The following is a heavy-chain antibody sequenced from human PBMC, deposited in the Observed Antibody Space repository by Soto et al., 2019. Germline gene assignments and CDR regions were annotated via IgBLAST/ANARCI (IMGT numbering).Heavy chain of an antibody. D-gene: IGHD3-10*01. Sequence: GASVKVSCKASGGTFSSCAISWLRQAPGQGLEWMGGIIPIFGTANYAQKFQGRVTITADESTSTAYMELSSLRSEDTAVYYCARLVDSTISRWFDPWGQGTLVTVSS. CDR3: ARLVDSTISRWFDP. CDR2: IIPIFGTA. CDR1: GGTFSSCA. V-gene: IGHV1-69*13. J-gene: IGHJ5*02.